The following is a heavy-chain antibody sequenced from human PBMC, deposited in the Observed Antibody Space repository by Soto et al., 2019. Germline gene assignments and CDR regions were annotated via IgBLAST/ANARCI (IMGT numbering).Heavy chain of an antibody. J-gene: IGHJ4*02. V-gene: IGHV3-21*01. CDR2: ISSSSSYI. CDR1: GFTFSSYS. CDR3: ARGGYSYGSTYFDY. Sequence: EVQLVESGGGLVKPGGSLRLSCAASGFTFSSYSMNWVRQAPGKGLEWVSSISSSSSYIYYADSVKGRFTISRDNAKNSLYLQMNSLRAEDTAAYYCARGGYSYGSTYFDYWGQGTLVTVSS. D-gene: IGHD5-18*01.